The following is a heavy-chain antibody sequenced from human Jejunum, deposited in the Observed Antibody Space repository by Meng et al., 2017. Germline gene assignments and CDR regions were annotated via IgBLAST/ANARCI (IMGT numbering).Heavy chain of an antibody. J-gene: IGHJ4*02. CDR1: GFTFSTYS. CDR2: MTPSTT. V-gene: IGHV3-23*01. Sequence: GGSLRLSCATSGFTFSTYSLSWVRQAPGKGLEWVSSMTPSTTDYAESVNGRFTISRDNAKGTLYLQMNRLSAEDTDIYYCAKDRKPEGFWPADCWGQGTLVTVSS. D-gene: IGHD1-14*01. CDR3: AKDRKPEGFWPADC.